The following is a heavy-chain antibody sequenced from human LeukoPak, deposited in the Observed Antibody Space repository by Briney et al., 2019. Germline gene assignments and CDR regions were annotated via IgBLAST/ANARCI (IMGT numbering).Heavy chain of an antibody. Sequence: PSETLSLTCTVSGGSISSGGYYWSWIRQPPGKGLEWIGYIYHSGSTYYNPSLKSRVTISVDRSKNQFSLKLSSVTAADTAVYYCARFLKTGTTEYFQDWGQGTLVTVSS. CDR2: IYHSGST. CDR1: GGSISSGGYY. CDR3: ARFLKTGTTEYFQD. V-gene: IGHV4-30-2*01. J-gene: IGHJ1*01. D-gene: IGHD1-7*01.